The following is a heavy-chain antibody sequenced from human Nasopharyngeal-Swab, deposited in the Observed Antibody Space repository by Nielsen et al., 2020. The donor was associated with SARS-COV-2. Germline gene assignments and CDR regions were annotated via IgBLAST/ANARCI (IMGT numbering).Heavy chain of an antibody. V-gene: IGHV5-51*01. J-gene: IGHJ6*02. D-gene: IGHD2-21*02. CDR2: IYPGDSDT. CDR3: ARGEHIVVVTAKYGMDV. Sequence: VRQMPGKGLEWMGIIYPGDSDTRYSPSFQGQVTISADKSISTAYLQWSSLKASDTAMYYCARGEHIVVVTAKYGMDVWGQGTTDTSP.